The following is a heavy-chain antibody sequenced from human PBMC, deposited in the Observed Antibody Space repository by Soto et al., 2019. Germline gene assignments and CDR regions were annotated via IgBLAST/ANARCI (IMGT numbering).Heavy chain of an antibody. J-gene: IGHJ1*01. V-gene: IGHV4-4*02. CDR3: ASTDSGRTTLQAY. CDR1: GDSISSIKW. D-gene: IGHD6-19*01. Sequence: SETLSLTCAVSGDSISSIKWWSWVRQPPGKGLEWIGEIFHSGDTNYNPSLKSRVTMSVDKSKNQFSLNVSSVTAADTAVYYCASTDSGRTTLQAYCGQGTLVTVSS. CDR2: IFHSGDT.